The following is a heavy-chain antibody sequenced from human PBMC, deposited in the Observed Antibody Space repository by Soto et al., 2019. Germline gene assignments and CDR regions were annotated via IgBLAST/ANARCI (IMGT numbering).Heavy chain of an antibody. D-gene: IGHD2-2*01. V-gene: IGHV3-11*06. CDR3: ARDSQPAAHYYYGMDV. Sequence: GGSLRLSCAASGFTFSDYYMSWIRQAPGKGLEWVSYISSSSSYTNYADSVKGRFTISRDNAKNSLYLQMNSLRAEDTAVYYCARDSQPAAHYYYGMDVWGQGTTVTVSS. J-gene: IGHJ6*02. CDR1: GFTFSDYY. CDR2: ISSSSSYT.